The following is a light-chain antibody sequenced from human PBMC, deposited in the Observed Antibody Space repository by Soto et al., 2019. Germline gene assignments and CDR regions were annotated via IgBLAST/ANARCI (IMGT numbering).Light chain of an antibody. V-gene: IGLV2-14*01. J-gene: IGLJ3*02. CDR1: SSDVGVHNF. Sequence: QSALTQPASVSGSPGQSISISCTGSSSDVGVHNFVSWYQHHPGKAPKVLIYGVTNRPSGVSNRFSGSKSGNTAPLTTSGLQAEDEAAYSCCSYTPADTRVFGGGTQLTV. CDR2: GVT. CDR3: CSYTPADTRV.